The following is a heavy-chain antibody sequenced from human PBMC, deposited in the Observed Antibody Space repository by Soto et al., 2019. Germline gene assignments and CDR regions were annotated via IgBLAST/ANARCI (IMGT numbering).Heavy chain of an antibody. CDR1: GVSISRSSYY. V-gene: IGHV4-39*01. CDR2: IYYTGST. D-gene: IGHD3-3*02. Sequence: TSETLSLTCTVSGVSISRSSYYWAWIRQPPGKGLEWLGSIYYTGSTYYTPSLKSRVTISVDTSKNQFSLELSSVTAADTAVYYCARDFSRSSFDFWGQGALVTVSS. J-gene: IGHJ4*02. CDR3: ARDFSRSSFDF.